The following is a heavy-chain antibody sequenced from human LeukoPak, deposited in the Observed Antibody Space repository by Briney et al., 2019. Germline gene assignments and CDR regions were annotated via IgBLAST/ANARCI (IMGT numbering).Heavy chain of an antibody. CDR2: IKGDGSHT. Sequence: GALRLSCAASGFTFSNYWMHWVRQAPGKGLVWVSRIKGDGSHTIYADSVKGRFTISRDNAKNTLYLQMKSLRAEDTAVYYCVRDWDHFDFDSWGLGTLVTVSS. D-gene: IGHD3-9*01. CDR3: VRDWDHFDFDS. V-gene: IGHV3-74*01. J-gene: IGHJ5*01. CDR1: GFTFSNYW.